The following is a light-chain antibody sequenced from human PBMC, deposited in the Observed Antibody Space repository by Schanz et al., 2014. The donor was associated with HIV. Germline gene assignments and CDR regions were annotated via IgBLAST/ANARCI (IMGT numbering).Light chain of an antibody. CDR2: KAF. J-gene: IGKJ1*01. CDR3: QQYDIISWT. Sequence: IQMTQSPSTVSASVGDRVTITCRASQDIRARLAWYQQKPGKAPNLLISKAFALGGGVPARFSGRGSGTEFTLTISSLQPDDFATYYCQQYDIISWTFGLGTKVEIK. CDR1: QDIRAR. V-gene: IGKV1-5*03.